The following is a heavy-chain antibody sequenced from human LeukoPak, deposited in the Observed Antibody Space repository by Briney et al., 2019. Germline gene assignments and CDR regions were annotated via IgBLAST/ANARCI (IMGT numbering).Heavy chain of an antibody. CDR1: GYIFTNYG. J-gene: IGHJ1*01. Sequence: ASVKVSCKTSGYIFTNYGMHWVRQAPRQSPEWVGWINTGNGNTKSSQKFQDRLTLTRDTSTSTAYLDLNSLTSEDTAVYYCARVPRSAAGPHYHPHWGQRILVTVSS. CDR3: ARVPRSAAGPHYHPH. CDR2: INTGNGNT. V-gene: IGHV1-3*04. D-gene: IGHD6-13*01.